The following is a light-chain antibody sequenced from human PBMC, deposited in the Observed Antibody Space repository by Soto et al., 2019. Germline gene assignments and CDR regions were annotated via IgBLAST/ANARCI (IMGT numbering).Light chain of an antibody. CDR2: TTN. Sequence: QAVVTQEPSLTVSPGGTVTLTCASSTGAVTSGNYPSWFQQKPGQAPRTLIYTTNSKHSWTPARFSGSLLGDRAGLTLSGAQPEDEADYYCLLYYGGADLVFGGGTKLTVL. CDR1: TGAVTSGNY. CDR3: LLYYGGADLV. J-gene: IGLJ3*02. V-gene: IGLV7-43*01.